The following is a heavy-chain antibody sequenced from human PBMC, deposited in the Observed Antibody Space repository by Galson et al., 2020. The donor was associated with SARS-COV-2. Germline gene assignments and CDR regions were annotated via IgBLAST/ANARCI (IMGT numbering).Heavy chain of an antibody. J-gene: IGHJ5*02. CDR2: LDYSGNT. CDR1: GGSISSSSYY. D-gene: IGHD1-26*01. V-gene: IGHV4-39*01. Sequence: SETLSLTCTVYGGSISSSSYYWGWIRQPPGKGLEWIGRLDYSGNTQYNQSLMSRVSISVDTSKNQFSLEMSSVTAADTAVYYCARLDMGATGWFDPWGQGTLVTVSS. CDR3: ARLDMGATGWFDP.